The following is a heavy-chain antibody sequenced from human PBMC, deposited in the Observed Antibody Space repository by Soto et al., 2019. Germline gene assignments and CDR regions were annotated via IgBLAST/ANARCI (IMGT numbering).Heavy chain of an antibody. CDR3: ARNWGPWFWVPVGMDV. CDR2: IYPGDSDT. CDR1: GYSFTSYW. D-gene: IGHD3-10*01. Sequence: GESLKISCKGSGYSFTSYWIGWVRQMPGKGLEWMGIIYPGDSDTRYSPSFQGQVTISADKSISTAYLQWSSLKASDTAMYYCARNWGPWFWVPVGMDVWGKGTTVPVSS. V-gene: IGHV5-51*01. J-gene: IGHJ6*04.